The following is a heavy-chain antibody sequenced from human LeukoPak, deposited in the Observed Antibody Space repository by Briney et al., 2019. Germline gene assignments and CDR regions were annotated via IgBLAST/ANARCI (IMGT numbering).Heavy chain of an antibody. J-gene: IGHJ4*02. CDR1: GFTFSSYA. D-gene: IGHD6-13*01. V-gene: IGHV3-23*01. CDR3: AKEGDSSSWYDLYDY. Sequence: GSLRLSCAASGFTFSSYAMSWVRQAPGKGLEWVSAISGSGDSTYYADSVKGRFTISRDNSKNTLYLQMNSLRAEDTAVYYCAKEGDSSSWYDLYDYWGQGTLVTVSS. CDR2: ISGSGDST.